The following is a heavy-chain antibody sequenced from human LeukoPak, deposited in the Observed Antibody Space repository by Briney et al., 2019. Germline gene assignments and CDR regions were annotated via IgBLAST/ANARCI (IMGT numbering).Heavy chain of an antibody. CDR2: IKQDGSEK. D-gene: IGHD2-15*01. V-gene: IGHV3-7*03. CDR1: GFTFSSYW. Sequence: GGSLRLSCAASGFTFSSYWMSWVRQAPGKGLEWVANIKQDGSEKYYVDSVKGRFTISRDNAKNSLYLQMNSLRAEDTAAYYCARRYCSGGSCYANWFDPWGQGTLVTVSS. J-gene: IGHJ5*02. CDR3: ARRYCSGGSCYANWFDP.